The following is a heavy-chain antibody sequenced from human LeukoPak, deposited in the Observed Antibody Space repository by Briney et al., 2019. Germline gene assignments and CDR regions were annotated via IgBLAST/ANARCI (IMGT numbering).Heavy chain of an antibody. D-gene: IGHD3-16*01. CDR3: ARVGQLAFDY. J-gene: IGHJ4*02. CDR1: GGSISSTTYY. Sequence: SETLSLTCSVSGGSISSTTYYWGWIRQPPGKGPEWIGSIHHSGSTYYNPSLKSRVTISIDTSKNQFSLKLSSVTAADTAVYYCARVGQLAFDYWGQGTLVTVSS. V-gene: IGHV4-39*07. CDR2: IHHSGST.